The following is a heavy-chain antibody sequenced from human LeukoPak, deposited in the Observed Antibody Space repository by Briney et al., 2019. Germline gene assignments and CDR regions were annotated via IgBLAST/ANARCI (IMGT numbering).Heavy chain of an antibody. CDR3: AKANYVWGSYRFSYYFDY. CDR2: ISGSGGST. CDR1: GFTFSTYA. D-gene: IGHD3-16*02. J-gene: IGHJ4*02. Sequence: GGSLRLSCAASGFTFSTYAMNWVRQAPGKGLEWVSDISGSGGSTYYADSVKGRFTISRDNSKNTLYLQMNSLRAEDTAVYYCAKANYVWGSYRFSYYFDYWGQGTLVTVSS. V-gene: IGHV3-23*01.